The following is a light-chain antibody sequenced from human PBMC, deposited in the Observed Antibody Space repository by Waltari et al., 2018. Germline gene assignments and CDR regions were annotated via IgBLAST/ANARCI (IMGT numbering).Light chain of an antibody. CDR1: QSVLYSSNNENY. CDR3: QQYYSSPPT. J-gene: IGKJ2*01. CDR2: WAS. V-gene: IGKV4-1*01. Sequence: DIVMTQSPDSLAVSLGEGATVNCDSSQSVLYSSNNENYLAWYQQKPGQPPKLLISWASIRDSGVPDRFSGSGSGTSFTLTINSLQAEDVATYYCQQYYSSPPTFGQGTKLEIK.